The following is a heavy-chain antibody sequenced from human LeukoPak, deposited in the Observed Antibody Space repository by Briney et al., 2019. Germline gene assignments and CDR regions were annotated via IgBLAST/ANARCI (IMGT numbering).Heavy chain of an antibody. CDR1: GFTFGNYG. D-gene: IGHD3-22*01. V-gene: IGHV3-30*02. CDR2: IRYDGSKK. J-gene: IGHJ4*02. CDR3: AKGGYKYDSSGHNYFDY. Sequence: GGSLRLSCAASGFTFGNYGMHWVRQTPGKGLDWVAFIRYDGSKKYYADSVKGRFTISRDNSKNTLFLQMNSLRAEDTAVYYCAKGGYKYDSSGHNYFDYWGQGTLVTVSS.